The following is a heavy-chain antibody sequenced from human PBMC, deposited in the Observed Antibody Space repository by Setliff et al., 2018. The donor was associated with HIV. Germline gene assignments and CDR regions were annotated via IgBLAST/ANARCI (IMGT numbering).Heavy chain of an antibody. CDR3: ARLGSGWNWVTRIDY. CDR2: IYYTGNT. CDR1: GASLGGSGFY. V-gene: IGHV4-39*02. D-gene: IGHD6-19*01. J-gene: IGHJ4*02. Sequence: SETLSLTCNVSGASLGGSGFYWGWLRQPPGKGLQWIGSIYYTGNTYYNVSLTSRVTISMDASKNLFFLTVRSVTAADTGIYYCARLGSGWNWVTRIDYWGRGTLVTVSS.